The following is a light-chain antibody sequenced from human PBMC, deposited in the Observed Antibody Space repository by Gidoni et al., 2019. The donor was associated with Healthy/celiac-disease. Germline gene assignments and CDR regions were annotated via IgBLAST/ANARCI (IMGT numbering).Light chain of an antibody. CDR2: DAS. CDR3: QQRSNWPPWT. Sequence: DIVFPHSPATLSLSPGERATLSCRASQSFSSYLAWYQQKPGQAPRLLIYDASNRATGIPARFSGSGSGTDFTLTISSLEPEDVAVYYCQQRSNWPPWTFGQXTKVEIK. J-gene: IGKJ1*01. CDR1: QSFSSY. V-gene: IGKV3-11*01.